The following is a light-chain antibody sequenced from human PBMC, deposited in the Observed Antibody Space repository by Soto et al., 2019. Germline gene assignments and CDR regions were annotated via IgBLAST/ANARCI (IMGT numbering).Light chain of an antibody. V-gene: IGKV3-11*01. Sequence: EIVLTQSPATLSLSPGERATLSCRASQTVDSYLAWYQQKPGQAPRLLIHDISERATGIPARFSGSGYGTDFTLTISSLEPEDFAVYYCQQRRSWPRTFGQGTKVEIK. CDR3: QQRRSWPRT. CDR2: DIS. CDR1: QTVDSY. J-gene: IGKJ1*01.